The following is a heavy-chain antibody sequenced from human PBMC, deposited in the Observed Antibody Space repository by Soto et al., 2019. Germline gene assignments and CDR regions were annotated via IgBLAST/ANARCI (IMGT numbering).Heavy chain of an antibody. CDR3: ARGNWNYDYYYYYGMDV. D-gene: IGHD1-7*01. CDR2: ISYDGSNK. Sequence: VAVISYDGSNKYYADSVKGRFTISRDNSKNTLYLQMNSLRAEDTAVYYCARGNWNYDYYYYYGMDVWGQGTTVTVSS. V-gene: IGHV3-30-3*01. J-gene: IGHJ6*02.